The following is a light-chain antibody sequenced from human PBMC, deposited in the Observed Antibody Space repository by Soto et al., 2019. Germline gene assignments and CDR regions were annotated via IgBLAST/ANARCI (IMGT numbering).Light chain of an antibody. CDR3: QQYNNGRT. CDR2: GAS. J-gene: IGKJ1*01. V-gene: IGKV3-15*01. CDR1: QSVSSK. Sequence: EIVMTQSPATLSVSPGERATLSCRASQSVSSKLAWYQQKLGQAPRLLIYGASTRATGIPARFSGSGSGTEFTLTISSLQSEDFAVYYCQQYNNGRTFGQGTKVEIK.